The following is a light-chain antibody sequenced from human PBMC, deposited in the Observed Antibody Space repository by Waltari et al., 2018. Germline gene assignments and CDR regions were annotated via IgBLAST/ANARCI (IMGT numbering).Light chain of an antibody. CDR1: QSISSY. CDR2: AAS. Sequence: DIQMTQSPSSLSASVGDRVTITCRASQSISSYLNWYQQKQGSAPKLLIFAASTLHSGVPSRFSGGGSVTDFTLTISSLQPEDSATYYCQQSYNIPRTFGQGTKVEI. CDR3: QQSYNIPRT. J-gene: IGKJ1*01. V-gene: IGKV1-39*01.